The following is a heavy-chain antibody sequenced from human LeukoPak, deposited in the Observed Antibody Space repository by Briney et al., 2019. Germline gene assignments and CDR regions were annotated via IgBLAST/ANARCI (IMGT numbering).Heavy chain of an antibody. J-gene: IGHJ4*02. CDR1: GGSISTNTYY. V-gene: IGHV4-39*07. CDR2: IHHRGTT. D-gene: IGHD3-10*01. CDR3: ARVTYNGYQHFDY. Sequence: PSETLSLTCIVSGGSISTNTYYWGWIRLPPGKELEWIGEIHHRGTTYYNPSLRSRVTISVDTSKNQFSLRLTSVTAADTAVYYCARVTYNGYQHFDYWGQGNLVTVS.